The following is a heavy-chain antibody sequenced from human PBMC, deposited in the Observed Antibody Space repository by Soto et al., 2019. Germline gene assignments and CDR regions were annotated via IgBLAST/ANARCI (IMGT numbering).Heavy chain of an antibody. CDR3: SRETLWFGESPKS. CDR1: GFTFGSYW. CDR2: SNGDGSST. J-gene: IGHJ4*02. Sequence: GGSLRLSCAASGFTFGSYWMDWVRQAPGKGLLWVSRSNGDGSSTTYADSVKGRFTISXXXAXXTXXLXXNXXRFXDTAVDYCSRETLWFGESPKSGGQGALVTVSS. V-gene: IGHV3-74*01. D-gene: IGHD3-10*01.